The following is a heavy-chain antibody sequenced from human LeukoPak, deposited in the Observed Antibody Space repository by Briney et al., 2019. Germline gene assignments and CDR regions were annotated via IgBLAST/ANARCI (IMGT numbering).Heavy chain of an antibody. CDR3: ARALEVAATRWFDP. CDR2: IIPIFGTA. V-gene: IGHV1-69*13. D-gene: IGHD2-15*01. Sequence: GASVKVSCKASGGTFSSYAISWVRQPPGQGLEWMGGIIPIFGTANYAQKFQGRVTITADESTSTAYMELSSLRSEDTAVYYCARALEVAATRWFDPWGQGTLVTVSS. CDR1: GGTFSSYA. J-gene: IGHJ5*02.